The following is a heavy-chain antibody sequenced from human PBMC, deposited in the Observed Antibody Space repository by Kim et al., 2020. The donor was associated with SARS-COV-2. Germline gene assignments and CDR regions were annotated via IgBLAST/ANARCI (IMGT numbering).Heavy chain of an antibody. CDR1: GGSIITGDYY. CDR2: IYYSGNT. D-gene: IGHD3-10*01. J-gene: IGHJ5*02. CDR3: ARVLGYYGSGSPFDP. V-gene: IGHV4-30-4*01. Sequence: SETLSLTCTVSGGSIITGDYYWSWIRQPPGKGLEWIGYIYYSGNTYYNPSLKSRVTISVDTSKNQFSLKLSSVTAADTAVYYCARVLGYYGSGSPFDPWGQGTLVTVSS.